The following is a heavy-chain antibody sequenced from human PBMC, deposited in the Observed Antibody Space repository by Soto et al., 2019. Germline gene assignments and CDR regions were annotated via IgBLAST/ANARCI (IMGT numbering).Heavy chain of an antibody. D-gene: IGHD3-9*01. J-gene: IGHJ4*02. Sequence: QVQLVESGGGVVQPGRSLRLSCAASGFSFSGYAMHWVRQAPGKGLEWVAFISYDGSNDYYADFVKGRFAISRDDSKNTVHLQMNRLRGEDTAVYYCAKDRTGYYIENWGQGTLVTVSS. CDR1: GFSFSGYA. CDR2: ISYDGSND. V-gene: IGHV3-30*18. CDR3: AKDRTGYYIEN.